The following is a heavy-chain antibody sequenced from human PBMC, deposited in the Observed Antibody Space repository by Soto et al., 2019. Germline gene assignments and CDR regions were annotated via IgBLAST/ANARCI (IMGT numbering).Heavy chain of an antibody. CDR3: AHRRQLGDFDS. CDR1: GFSLSTSGVC. CDR2: ICWDDGK. Sequence: QITLKESGPTLVKPTQTLTLTCTFSGFSLSTSGVCVGWFRQPPGMTLEWLAIICWDDGKRYSPSLKSRLTITQDTSKKQVVLILTNMDPVDTATYFCAHRRQLGDFDSWGQGHLVTVSS. J-gene: IGHJ4*02. D-gene: IGHD7-27*01. V-gene: IGHV2-5*02.